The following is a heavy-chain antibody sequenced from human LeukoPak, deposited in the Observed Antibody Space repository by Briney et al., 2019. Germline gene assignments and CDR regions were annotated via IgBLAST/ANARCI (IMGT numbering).Heavy chain of an antibody. CDR1: GGSISSSSYY. D-gene: IGHD6-19*01. Sequence: SETLSLTCTVSGGSISSSSYYWGWLRQPPGKGLEWIGSIYYSGSTYYNPSLKSRVTISVDTSKNQFSLKLSSVTAADTAVYYCAIPVAGPLYFDYWGQGTLVTVSS. CDR2: IYYSGST. J-gene: IGHJ4*02. CDR3: AIPVAGPLYFDY. V-gene: IGHV4-39*01.